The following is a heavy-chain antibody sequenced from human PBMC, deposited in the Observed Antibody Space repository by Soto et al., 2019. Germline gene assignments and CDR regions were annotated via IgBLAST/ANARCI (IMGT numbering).Heavy chain of an antibody. CDR1: GGTFSSYA. CDR3: ARHSPYDFWSGYLLSHWFDP. V-gene: IGHV1-69*13. CDR2: IIPIFGTA. Sequence: SVKVSCKASGGTFSSYAISWVRQAPGQGLEWMGGIIPIFGTANYAQRFQGRVTITADESTSTAYRELSSLRSEDTAVYYCARHSPYDFWSGYLLSHWFDPWGQGTLVTVSS. D-gene: IGHD3-3*01. J-gene: IGHJ5*01.